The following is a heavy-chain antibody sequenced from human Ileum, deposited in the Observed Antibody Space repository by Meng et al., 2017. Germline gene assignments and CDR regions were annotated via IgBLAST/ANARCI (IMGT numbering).Heavy chain of an antibody. V-gene: IGHV3-66*04. D-gene: IGHD6-19*01. CDR3: ARPPASGWDVV. CDR2: IYSGSRT. CDR1: GFTGSGNY. J-gene: IGHJ4*02. Sequence: QLVESGGGLVQPGGYLRLSCTASGFTGSGNYMIWVRQAPGKGLEWVSLIYSGSRTHYADSVKGRFTISRDNSKNTLYLQMHSLTAEDTAIYYCARPPASGWDVVWGQGTLVTVSS.